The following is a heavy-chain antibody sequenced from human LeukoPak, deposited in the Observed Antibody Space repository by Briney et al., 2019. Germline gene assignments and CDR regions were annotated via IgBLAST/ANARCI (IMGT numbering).Heavy chain of an antibody. CDR2: INPSGGST. CDR3: ARDRGTAMVPLYYFDY. V-gene: IGHV1-46*01. D-gene: IGHD5-18*01. Sequence: ASVKVSCKASGYTFTSYYMHWVRQAPGQGLEWMGIINPSGGSTSYAQKFQGRVTMTRATSTSTVYMELSSLRSEDTAVYYCARDRGTAMVPLYYFDYWGQGTLVTVSS. J-gene: IGHJ4*02. CDR1: GYTFTSYY.